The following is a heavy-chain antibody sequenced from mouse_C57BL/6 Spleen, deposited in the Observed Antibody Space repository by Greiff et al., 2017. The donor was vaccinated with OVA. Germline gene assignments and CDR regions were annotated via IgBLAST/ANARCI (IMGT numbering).Heavy chain of an antibody. D-gene: IGHD2-2*01. CDR3: TSATMVMDWFAY. CDR1: GFTFSDAW. Sequence: EVQLVESGGGLVQPGGSMKLSCAASGFTFSDAWMDWVRQSPEKGLEWVAEIRNKANNHATYYAESVKGRFTISRDDSKSSVYLQMNSLRAEDTGIYYCTSATMVMDWFAYWGQGTLVTVSA. J-gene: IGHJ3*01. V-gene: IGHV6-6*01. CDR2: IRNKANNHAT.